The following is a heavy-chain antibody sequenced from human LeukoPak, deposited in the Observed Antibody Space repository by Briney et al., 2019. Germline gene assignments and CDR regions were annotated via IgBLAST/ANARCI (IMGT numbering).Heavy chain of an antibody. CDR1: GGSISSYY. Sequence: SETLSLTCTVSGGSISSYYWSWIRQPPGKGLEWIGYIYYSGSTNYNPSLKSRVTISVDTSKNQFSLKLSSVTAADTAVYYCARAPYSGSPLGGDWFDPWGQGTLVTVSS. D-gene: IGHD1-26*01. CDR2: IYYSGST. V-gene: IGHV4-59*01. J-gene: IGHJ5*02. CDR3: ARAPYSGSPLGGDWFDP.